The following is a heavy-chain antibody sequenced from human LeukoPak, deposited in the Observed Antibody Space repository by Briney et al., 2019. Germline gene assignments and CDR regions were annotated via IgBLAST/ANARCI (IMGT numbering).Heavy chain of an antibody. D-gene: IGHD6-19*01. CDR2: IYHSGST. CDR1: GGSISSSNW. V-gene: IGHV4-4*02. Sequence: SGTLSLTCAVSGGSISSSNWWSWVRQPPGKGLEWIGEIYHSGSTNYNPSLKSRVTISVDKSKNQFSLKLSSVTAADTAVYYCARRNRPAFAVAGIGSDLLPDYWGQGTLVTVSS. CDR3: ARRNRPAFAVAGIGSDLLPDY. J-gene: IGHJ4*02.